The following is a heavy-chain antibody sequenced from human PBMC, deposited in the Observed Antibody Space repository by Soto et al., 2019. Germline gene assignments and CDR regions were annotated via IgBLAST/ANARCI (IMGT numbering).Heavy chain of an antibody. CDR3: ARDGYCSGGSCYSVPVFDY. V-gene: IGHV4-30-2*01. CDR1: GGSISSGGYS. D-gene: IGHD2-15*01. Sequence: PSETLSLTCAVSGGSISSGGYSWSWIRQPPGKGLEWIGYIYHSGSTYYNPSLKSRVTISVDWSKNQFSLKLTSVTAEDTAVYYCARDGYCSGGSCYSVPVFDYWGQGTLVTVSS. J-gene: IGHJ4*02. CDR2: IYHSGST.